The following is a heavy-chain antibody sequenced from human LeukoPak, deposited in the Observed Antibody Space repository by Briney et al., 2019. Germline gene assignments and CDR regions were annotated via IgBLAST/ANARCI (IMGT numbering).Heavy chain of an antibody. D-gene: IGHD2-2*01. CDR1: EYTFTSYD. CDR2: MNPNSGNT. Sequence: ASVKVSCKASEYTFTSYDINWVRQATGQGLEWMGWMNPNSGNTGYAQKFQGRVTMTRNTSISTAYMELSSLRSEDTAVYYCARGGTYCSSTSCSFFDYWGQGTLVTVSA. CDR3: ARGGTYCSSTSCSFFDY. J-gene: IGHJ4*02. V-gene: IGHV1-8*01.